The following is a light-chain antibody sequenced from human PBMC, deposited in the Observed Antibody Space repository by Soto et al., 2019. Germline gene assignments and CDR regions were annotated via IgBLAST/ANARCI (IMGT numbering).Light chain of an antibody. CDR1: SSNIGAGYD. V-gene: IGLV1-40*01. CDR3: QSYDSSLSGPWV. J-gene: IGLJ1*01. CDR2: GNS. Sequence: QSALTQPPSVSGAPGQRVTISCTGSSSNIGAGYDVHWYQQLPGTTPKLLIYGNSNRPSGVPDRFSGSKSGTSASLAITGLQAEDEADYYCQSYDSSLSGPWVFGTGTKVTVL.